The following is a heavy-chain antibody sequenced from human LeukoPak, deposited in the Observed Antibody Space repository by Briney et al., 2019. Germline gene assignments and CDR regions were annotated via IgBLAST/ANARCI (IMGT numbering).Heavy chain of an antibody. CDR1: GGSISSYY. V-gene: IGHV3-15*01. J-gene: IGHJ4*02. CDR3: TTDKDY. CDR2: IKSKTDGGTT. Sequence: PSETLSLTCTVSGGSISSYYWSWVRQAPGKGLEWVGRIKSKTDGGTTDYAAPVKGRFTISRDDSKNTLYLQMNSLKTEDTAVYYCTTDKDYWGQGTLVTVSS.